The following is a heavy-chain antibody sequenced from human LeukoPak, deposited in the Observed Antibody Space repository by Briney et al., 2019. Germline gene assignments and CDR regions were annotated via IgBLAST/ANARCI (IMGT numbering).Heavy chain of an antibody. D-gene: IGHD3-16*01. CDR2: INPNSGGT. Sequence: ASVKVSCKASGYTFTGYYMHWVRQAPGQGLEWMGWINPNSGGTNYAQKFQGRVTMTRDTSISTAYMELNRLRSDDAAVYYCARDLTPSIEGAHNWFDPWGQGTLVTVSS. V-gene: IGHV1-2*02. CDR1: GYTFTGYY. J-gene: IGHJ5*02. CDR3: ARDLTPSIEGAHNWFDP.